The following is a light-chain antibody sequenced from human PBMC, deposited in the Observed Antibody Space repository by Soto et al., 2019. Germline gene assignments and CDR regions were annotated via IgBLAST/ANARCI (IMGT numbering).Light chain of an antibody. CDR1: SGDVGSYSP. CDR2: EVT. J-gene: IGLJ1*01. V-gene: IGLV2-14*02. Sequence: QSVLTQPASVSGSPGQSITISCTGTSGDVGSYSPVSWYQQHPGKAPKLMIYEVTKRPSGVSNRFSGSKSGNTASLTISGLQAEDEADYYCSSYTSSSTLYVFGTGTKVTVL. CDR3: SSYTSSSTLYV.